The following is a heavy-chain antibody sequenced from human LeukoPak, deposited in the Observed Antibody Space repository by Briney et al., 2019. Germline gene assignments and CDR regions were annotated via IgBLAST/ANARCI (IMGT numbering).Heavy chain of an antibody. J-gene: IGHJ3*02. V-gene: IGHV1-69*05. D-gene: IGHD3-22*01. CDR3: ARIADFVPVNRVYYDSSGYYLAFDI. CDR1: GGTFSSYT. Sequence: SVKVSCKASGGTFSSYTISWVRQAPGQGLEWMGGIIPIFGTANYAQKFQGRVTITTDESTSTAYLELSSLRSEDTAVYYCARIADFVPVNRVYYDSSGYYLAFDIWGQGTMVTVSS. CDR2: IIPIFGTA.